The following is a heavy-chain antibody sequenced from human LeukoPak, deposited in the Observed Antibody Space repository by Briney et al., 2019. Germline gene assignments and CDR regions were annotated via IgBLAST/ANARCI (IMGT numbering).Heavy chain of an antibody. Sequence: QPGRPLRLSCAASGFTFSSYGMHWVRQAPGKGLEWVAVISYDGSNKYYADSVKGRFTISRDNSKNTLYLQMNSLRAEDTAVYYCAKDRSGYVFDYWGQGTLVTVSS. CDR2: ISYDGSNK. D-gene: IGHD5-12*01. V-gene: IGHV3-30*18. J-gene: IGHJ4*02. CDR3: AKDRSGYVFDY. CDR1: GFTFSSYG.